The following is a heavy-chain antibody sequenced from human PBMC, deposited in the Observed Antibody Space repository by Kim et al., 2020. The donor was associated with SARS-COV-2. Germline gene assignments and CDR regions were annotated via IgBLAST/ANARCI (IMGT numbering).Heavy chain of an antibody. J-gene: IGHJ4*02. D-gene: IGHD2-21*01. Sequence: GGSLRLSCSASGFTFSSYAMHWVRQAPGKGLEYVSAISSNGGSTYYADSVKGRFTISRDNSKNTLYLQMSSLRAEDTAVYYCVKQAYCGGDCRSHFDYWGQGTLVTVSS. V-gene: IGHV3-64D*06. CDR3: VKQAYCGGDCRSHFDY. CDR2: ISSNGGST. CDR1: GFTFSSYA.